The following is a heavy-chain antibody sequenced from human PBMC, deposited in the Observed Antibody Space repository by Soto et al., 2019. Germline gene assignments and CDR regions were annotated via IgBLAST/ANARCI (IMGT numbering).Heavy chain of an antibody. CDR2: SNPGNGDT. CDR3: ARTDCSSTRCYNYYYYGMDV. Sequence: ASVKVSCKTSGYSFTKYGLHWVRQAPGQRLEWMGWSNPGNGDTKYSQKFQGRVTITRDTSATTAYMELSSLRSEDSAVYYCARTDCSSTRCYNYYYYGMDVWGQGTTVSVSP. D-gene: IGHD2-2*01. J-gene: IGHJ6*01. V-gene: IGHV1-3*01. CDR1: GYSFTKYG.